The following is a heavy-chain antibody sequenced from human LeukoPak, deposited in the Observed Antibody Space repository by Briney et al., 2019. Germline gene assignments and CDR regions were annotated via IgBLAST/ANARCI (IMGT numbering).Heavy chain of an antibody. CDR1: GFTFSSYA. Sequence: GGSLRLSCAASGFTFSSYAMSWIRQAPGKGLDWVSAVSGGGEDTYYPDSVKGRFTISRDNSKNTLYLQMNSLRVEDTAIYYCAKPRAMTTGVGRYFDLWGRGTLVTISS. CDR2: VSGGGEDT. V-gene: IGHV3-23*01. D-gene: IGHD1-1*01. CDR3: AKPRAMTTGVGRYFDL. J-gene: IGHJ2*01.